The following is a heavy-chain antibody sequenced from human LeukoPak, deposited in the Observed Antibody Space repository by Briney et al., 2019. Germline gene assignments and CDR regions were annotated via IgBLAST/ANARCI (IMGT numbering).Heavy chain of an antibody. V-gene: IGHV1-18*01. D-gene: IGHD4-17*01. CDR1: GYTFTSYG. CDR3: ARRVYYGDYGENFDY. CDR2: ISAYNGNT. Sequence: GASVKVSCKASGYTFTSYGISWVRQAPGQGLEWMGWISAYNGNTNYAQKLQGRVTMTTDTSTSTAYMELRSLRSDDTAVYYSARRVYYGDYGENFDYWGQGTLVTVSS. J-gene: IGHJ4*02.